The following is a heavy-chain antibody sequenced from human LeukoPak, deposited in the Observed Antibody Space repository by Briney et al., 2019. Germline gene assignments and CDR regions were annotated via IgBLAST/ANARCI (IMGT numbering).Heavy chain of an antibody. CDR2: INPSGGST. CDR1: GYTFTSYS. CDR3: ARAYYYESRGYYEASDY. J-gene: IGHJ4*02. D-gene: IGHD3-22*01. V-gene: IGHV1-46*01. Sequence: ASVKVSCKASGYTFTSYSMYWVRQAPGQGLEWMGIINPSGGSTSYARKFQGRVTMTRDTSTSTVYMELTSLRSEDTAVYYCARAYYYESRGYYEASDYWGQGTLVTVSS.